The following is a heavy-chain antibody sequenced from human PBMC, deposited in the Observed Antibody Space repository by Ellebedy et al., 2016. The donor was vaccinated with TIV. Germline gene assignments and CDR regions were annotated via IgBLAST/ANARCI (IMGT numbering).Heavy chain of an antibody. D-gene: IGHD5-24*01. CDR1: GFDFSSYW. CDR3: AKDLAAKWLQAFDY. V-gene: IGHV3-74*01. Sequence: PGGSLRLSCAASGFDFSSYWMHWIRQVPGKGLVWVARVSDDGNQVKYADSVKGRFTISRDNGRNTLYLQMSSLRAEDTAVYYCAKDLAAKWLQAFDYWGQGTLVTVSS. CDR2: VSDDGNQV. J-gene: IGHJ4*02.